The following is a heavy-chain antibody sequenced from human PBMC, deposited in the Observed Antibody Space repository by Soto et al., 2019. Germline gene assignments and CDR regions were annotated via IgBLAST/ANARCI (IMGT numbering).Heavy chain of an antibody. D-gene: IGHD2-2*01. J-gene: IGHJ4*02. CDR1: GFTFSSYS. V-gene: IGHV3-48*01. Sequence: GGSLRVSCAASGFTFSSYSMNWGRQAPGKGLEWVSYISTSSSSIYYADSVRGRFTIYRDNAKNSLYLQMNSLRAEDTAVYYCAREYCSTTSCTNFDYWGQGT. CDR2: ISTSSSSI. CDR3: AREYCSTTSCTNFDY.